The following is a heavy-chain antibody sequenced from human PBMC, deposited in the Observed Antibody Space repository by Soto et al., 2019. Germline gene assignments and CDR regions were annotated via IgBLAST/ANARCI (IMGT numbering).Heavy chain of an antibody. D-gene: IGHD6-13*01. J-gene: IGHJ5*02. Sequence: SQTLSLTCVISGDSVSSNSAAWNWIRQSPSRGLEWLGRTYYRSKWYNDYAVSVKSRITINPDTSKNQFSLQLNSVTPEDTAVYYCARDWTYGAAAGTSGFDPWGQGTLVTVSS. V-gene: IGHV6-1*01. CDR2: TYYRSKWYN. CDR1: GDSVSSNSAA. CDR3: ARDWTYGAAAGTSGFDP.